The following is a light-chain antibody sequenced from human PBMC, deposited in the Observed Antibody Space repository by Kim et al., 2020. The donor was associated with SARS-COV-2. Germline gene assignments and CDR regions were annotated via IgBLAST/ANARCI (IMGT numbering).Light chain of an antibody. J-gene: IGLJ1*01. Sequence: QSITIACTGTSSDVGGYRYVYWYQQHPGKAPKPVIYEVGNRPSGVSIRCSGSKSGNTASLTISGLQAEDEAEYYCSSYIRGSTNYVFGPGTKVTVL. V-gene: IGLV2-14*01. CDR1: SSDVGGYRY. CDR3: SSYIRGSTNYV. CDR2: EVG.